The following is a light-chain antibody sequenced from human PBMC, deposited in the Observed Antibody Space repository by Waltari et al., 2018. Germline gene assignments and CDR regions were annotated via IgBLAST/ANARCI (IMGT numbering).Light chain of an antibody. Sequence: QAVVTQEPSLTVSPGGTVTLTCGSSTGAVTSGHYPYWFQQEPGQAPRTLIYDTSNKPSVTPARFSGSLLGGKAALTLSGARPEDEADYYCFRSYNAATRKVFGGGTKLRVL. CDR3: FRSYNAATRKV. CDR2: DTS. J-gene: IGLJ2*01. V-gene: IGLV7-46*01. CDR1: TGAVTSGHY.